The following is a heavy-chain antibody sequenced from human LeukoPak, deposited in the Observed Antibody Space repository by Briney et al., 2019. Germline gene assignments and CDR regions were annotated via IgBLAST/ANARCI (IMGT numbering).Heavy chain of an antibody. CDR3: AREIVSSTCFDY. D-gene: IGHD2-2*01. CDR2: ISGSSGYI. CDR1: GFAFSRYS. J-gene: IGHJ4*02. V-gene: IGHV3-21*01. Sequence: KPGGSLRLSCAASGFAFSRYSMNWVRQAPGKGLEWVSSISGSSGYIYYADSVKGRFTISRDNAKNSLYLQMNSLRAEDTAVYYCAREIVSSTCFDYWGQGALVTVSS.